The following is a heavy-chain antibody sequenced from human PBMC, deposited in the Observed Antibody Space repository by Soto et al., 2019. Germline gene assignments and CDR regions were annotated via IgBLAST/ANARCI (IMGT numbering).Heavy chain of an antibody. Sequence: PSETLSLTCTVSGGSISSSSYYWGWIRQPPGKGLEWIGSIYYSGSTYYNPSLKSRVTISVDTSKNQFSLKLSSVTAADTAVYYCARQYYYGSGSYYNVPYYYGTDVWGQGTTVTVSS. V-gene: IGHV4-39*01. J-gene: IGHJ6*02. CDR1: GGSISSSSYY. CDR3: ARQYYYGSGSYYNVPYYYGTDV. CDR2: IYYSGST. D-gene: IGHD3-10*01.